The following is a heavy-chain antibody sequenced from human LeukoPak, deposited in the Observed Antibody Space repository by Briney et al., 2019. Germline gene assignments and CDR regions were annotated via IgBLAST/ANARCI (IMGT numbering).Heavy chain of an antibody. CDR3: AKQTPYYYDSSGHDAFDI. CDR1: KFNFA. Sequence: GGSLRLSCVASKFNFAMSWVRQTAGKGLEWVSAISGSGGSTYYADSVKGRFTISRDNSKNTLYLQMNSLRAEDTAVYYCAKQTPYYYDSSGHDAFDIWGQGTMVTVSS. J-gene: IGHJ3*02. V-gene: IGHV3-23*01. D-gene: IGHD3-22*01. CDR2: ISGSGGST.